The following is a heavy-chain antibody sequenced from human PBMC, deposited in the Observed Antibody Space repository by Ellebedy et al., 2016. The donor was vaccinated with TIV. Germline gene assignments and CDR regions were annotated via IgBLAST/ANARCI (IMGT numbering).Heavy chain of an antibody. J-gene: IGHJ4*02. CDR2: SHSDGSNK. D-gene: IGHD3-22*01. CDR1: GFIFSSYW. Sequence: PGGSLRLSCAASGFIFSSYWMHWVRQAPGKGLMWVSRSHSDGSNKGYADIVKGRFTIDRDNAKNTLYLQMNSLRAEDTAVYYCARSGNYYDSRGYSYWGQGTLVTVSS. V-gene: IGHV3-74*01. CDR3: ARSGNYYDSRGYSY.